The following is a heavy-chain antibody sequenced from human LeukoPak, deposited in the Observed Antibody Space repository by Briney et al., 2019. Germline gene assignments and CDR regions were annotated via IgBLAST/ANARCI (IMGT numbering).Heavy chain of an antibody. CDR3: LRGGQCYDCGRVDY. V-gene: IGHV3-23*01. CDR2: ISGSGGST. Sequence: GGSLRLSCAVSGVSFSDYAMNWVRLAPGTGLQWVSSISGSGGSTYYADSVKGRFSISRDNSKNTLSLQMNSLRAEDTALYYCLRGGQCYDCGRVDYRGQGTVVTVSS. J-gene: IGHJ4*02. CDR1: GVSFSDYA. D-gene: IGHD5-12*01.